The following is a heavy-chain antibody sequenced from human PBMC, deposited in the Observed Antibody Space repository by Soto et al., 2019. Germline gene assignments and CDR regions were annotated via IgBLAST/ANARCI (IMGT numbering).Heavy chain of an antibody. Sequence: QVQLVQSGAEVKKPGSSVTVSCMASGGTFCSYPISWVRQAPGQGLEWMGRLIPILGIANYAQKFQGRVTITADKSTSTAYMELSSLRSEATAVYYCAGAGVTGDYWGQGTLVTVSS. CDR3: AGAGVTGDY. J-gene: IGHJ4*02. CDR2: LIPILGIA. V-gene: IGHV1-69*02. CDR1: GGTFCSYP. D-gene: IGHD2-21*02.